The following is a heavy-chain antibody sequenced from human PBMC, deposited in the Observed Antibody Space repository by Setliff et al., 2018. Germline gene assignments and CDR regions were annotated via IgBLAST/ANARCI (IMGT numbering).Heavy chain of an antibody. CDR1: GLSISTNRYY. CDR2: MHSDGAT. D-gene: IGHD1-1*01. V-gene: IGHV4-39*07. CDR3: ARTGTYRYFDY. Sequence: PSETLSLTCTVSGLSISTNRYYWGWLRQPPGRGLELIGLMHSDGATYSNPSLQSRVTLSLDASRSQFSLALTSVAAADTAMYYCARTGTYRYFDYWGQGALVTVSS. J-gene: IGHJ4*02.